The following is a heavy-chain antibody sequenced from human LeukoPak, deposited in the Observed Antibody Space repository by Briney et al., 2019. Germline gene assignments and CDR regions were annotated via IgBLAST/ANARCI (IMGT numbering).Heavy chain of an antibody. J-gene: IGHJ4*02. CDR3: ARRRAVAGTYCFDH. Sequence: GESLKISCQGSGYSFTSYWIGWVRHMPRKGREWMGLIFPGDSNTIYSPSFQGQVTISADKSITTAYLQWSSLKASDTAIYYCARRRAVAGTYCFDHWGQGTLVTVSS. CDR1: GYSFTSYW. D-gene: IGHD6-19*01. V-gene: IGHV5-51*01. CDR2: IFPGDSNT.